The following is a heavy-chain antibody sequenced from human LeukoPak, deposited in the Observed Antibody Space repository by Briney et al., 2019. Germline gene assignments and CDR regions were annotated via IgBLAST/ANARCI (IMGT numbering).Heavy chain of an antibody. CDR3: AKFATTVTTRGNFDY. CDR2: ITSNGATT. J-gene: IGHJ4*02. CDR1: GFTFRNYA. V-gene: IGHV3-23*01. Sequence: GGSLRLSCAASGFTFRNYAMTWVRQTPGQGLKWVSAITSNGATTLYAESVRGRFTISRDNSRDTLHLEMNSLRTEDTAVYYCAKFATTVTTRGNFDYWGQGTLVTVSS. D-gene: IGHD4-17*01.